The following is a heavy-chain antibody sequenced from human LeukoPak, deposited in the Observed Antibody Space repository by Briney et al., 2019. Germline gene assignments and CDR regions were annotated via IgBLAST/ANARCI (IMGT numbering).Heavy chain of an antibody. V-gene: IGHV4-61*02. CDR3: AKEGYGDYGGFDY. J-gene: IGHJ4*02. Sequence: PSETLSLTCTVSGGSISSGSYYWNWIRQPAGKGLEWIGRIYKTGSTNYNPSLKSRVTISVDKSQNQLSLKLNSVTAADTAVFYCAKEGYGDYGGFDYWGQGTLVTVSS. CDR2: IYKTGST. D-gene: IGHD4-17*01. CDR1: GGSISSGSYY.